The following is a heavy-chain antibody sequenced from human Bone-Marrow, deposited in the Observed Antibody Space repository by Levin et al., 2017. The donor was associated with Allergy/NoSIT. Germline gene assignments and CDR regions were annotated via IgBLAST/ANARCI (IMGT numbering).Heavy chain of an antibody. CDR3: ARGGGRYSSSSGEINDY. Sequence: GGSLRLSCAASGFTFSSYAMHWVRQAPGKGLEWVAVISYDGSNKYYADSVKGRFTISRDNSKNTLYLQMNSLRAEDTAVYYCARGGGRYSSSSGEINDYWGQGTLVTVSS. CDR1: GFTFSSYA. J-gene: IGHJ4*02. V-gene: IGHV3-30*04. D-gene: IGHD6-6*01. CDR2: ISYDGSNK.